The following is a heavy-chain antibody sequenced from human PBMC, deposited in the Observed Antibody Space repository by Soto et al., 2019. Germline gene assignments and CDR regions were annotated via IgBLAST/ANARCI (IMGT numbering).Heavy chain of an antibody. V-gene: IGHV3-23*01. J-gene: IGHJ4*02. CDR3: AKACSSTSCYVNHY. CDR2: ISGGGGST. D-gene: IGHD2-2*01. CDR1: GFTFSSYA. Sequence: PGGSLRLSCAASGFTFSSYAMTWVRQAPGKGLEWVSRISGGGGSTYYADSVKGRFTISRDNSKNTLYLQMSSLRAEDTAVYYCAKACSSTSCYVNHYWGQGTLVTVSS.